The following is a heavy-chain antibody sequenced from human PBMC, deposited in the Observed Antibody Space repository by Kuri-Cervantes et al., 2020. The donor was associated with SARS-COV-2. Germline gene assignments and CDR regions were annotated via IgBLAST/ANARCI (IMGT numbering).Heavy chain of an antibody. CDR3: AKEGYYDSSGYYSY. J-gene: IGHJ4*02. V-gene: IGHV3-13*01. CDR2: IGTAGDT. CDR1: GFTFSSYD. Sequence: GGSLRLSCAASGFTFSSYDMHWVRQATGKGLEWVSAIGTAGDTYYPGSVKGRFTISRDNSKNTLYLQMNSLRAEDTAVYYCAKEGYYDSSGYYSYWGQGNLGTVSS. D-gene: IGHD3-22*01.